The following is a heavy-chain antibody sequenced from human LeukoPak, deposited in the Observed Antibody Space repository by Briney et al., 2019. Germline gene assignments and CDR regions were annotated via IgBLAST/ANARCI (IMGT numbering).Heavy chain of an antibody. D-gene: IGHD3/OR15-3a*01. CDR1: GYTFTDYF. J-gene: IGHJ5*02. CDR2: INPNSGGT. V-gene: IGHV1-2*02. CDR3: ARGDYSWFDP. Sequence: ASVKVSCKTSGYTFTDYFIHWVRQAPGQGLEWMGWINPNSGGTSYAQKFQGTVTMTRDTSISTAYMELRRLRSDDTAVYYCARGDYSWFDPWGQGTLVTVSS.